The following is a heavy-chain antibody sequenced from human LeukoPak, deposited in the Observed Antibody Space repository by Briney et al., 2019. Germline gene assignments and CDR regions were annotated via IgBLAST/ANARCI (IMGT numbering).Heavy chain of an antibody. CDR3: ARERQNKDFWSGGDY. CDR1: GLTFSNYA. J-gene: IGHJ4*02. D-gene: IGHD3-3*01. Sequence: GGSLRLSCAASGLTFSNYAMSWVRQAPGKGLEWVSAISGSGGSTYYADSVKGRFTISRDNAKNSLYLQMNTLRPEDTAVYYCARERQNKDFWSGGDYWGQGTLVTVSS. CDR2: ISGSGGST. V-gene: IGHV3-23*01.